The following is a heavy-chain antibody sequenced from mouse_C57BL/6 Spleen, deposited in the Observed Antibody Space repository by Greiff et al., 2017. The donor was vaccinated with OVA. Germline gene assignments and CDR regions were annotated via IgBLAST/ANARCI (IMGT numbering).Heavy chain of an antibody. D-gene: IGHD1-1*01. CDR3: ARETDYYGSRGYFDV. J-gene: IGHJ1*03. CDR1: GYTFTDYY. CDR2: IYPGSGNT. Sequence: QVQLQQSGAELVRPGASVKLSCKASGYTFTDYYINWVKQRPGQGLEWIARIYPGSGNTYYNEKFKGKATLTAEKSSSTAYMQLSSLTSEDSAVYFCARETDYYGSRGYFDVWGTGTTVTVSS. V-gene: IGHV1-76*01.